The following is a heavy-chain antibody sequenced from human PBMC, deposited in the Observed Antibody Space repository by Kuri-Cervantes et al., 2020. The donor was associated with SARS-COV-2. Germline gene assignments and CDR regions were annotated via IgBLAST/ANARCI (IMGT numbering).Heavy chain of an antibody. CDR2: INHSGST. CDR3: ARGGGSGSYYNGARSGY. V-gene: IGHV4-34*01. D-gene: IGHD3-10*01. J-gene: IGHJ4*02. Sequence: SETLSLTCAVYGESFSGYYWSWIRQSPGKGLEWIGEINHSGSTNYNPSLKSRVTISVDTSKNQFSLKLSSVTAADTAVYYCARGGGSGSYYNGARSGYWGQGTLVTVSS. CDR1: GESFSGYY.